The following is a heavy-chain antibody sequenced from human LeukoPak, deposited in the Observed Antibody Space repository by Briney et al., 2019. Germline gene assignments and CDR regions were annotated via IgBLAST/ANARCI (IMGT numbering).Heavy chain of an antibody. CDR2: IYNGGNT. Sequence: SETLSLTCTVSGGSISSYCWSWIRQPPGKGLEWIAYIYNGGNTNYNPSTNYNPSLKSRATISIDTSKNQFSLKLSSVTAADTAVYYCARHGVDILTGYINWFDPWGQGTLVTVSS. D-gene: IGHD3-9*01. CDR3: ARHGVDILTGYINWFDP. CDR1: GGSISSYC. J-gene: IGHJ5*02. V-gene: IGHV4-59*08.